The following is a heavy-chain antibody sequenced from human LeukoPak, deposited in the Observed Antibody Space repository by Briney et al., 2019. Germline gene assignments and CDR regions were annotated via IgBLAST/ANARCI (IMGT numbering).Heavy chain of an antibody. CDR3: AKDRYGDQYYFDY. V-gene: IGHV3-9*01. Sequence: PGRSLRLSCAASGFTFDDYAMHWVRQAPGKGLEWVSGISWNSGSIGYADSVKGRFTISRDNAKNSLYLQMNSLRAEDTALYYCAKDRYGDQYYFDYWGQGTLVTVSS. D-gene: IGHD4-17*01. CDR2: ISWNSGSI. CDR1: GFTFDDYA. J-gene: IGHJ4*02.